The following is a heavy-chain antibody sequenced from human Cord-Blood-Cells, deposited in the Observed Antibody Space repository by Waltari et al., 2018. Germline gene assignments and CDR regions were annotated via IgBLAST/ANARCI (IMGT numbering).Heavy chain of an antibody. D-gene: IGHD7-27*01. V-gene: IGHV4-59*01. CDR2: IYYSGST. J-gene: IGHJ4*02. CDR1: GGSISSYY. Sequence: QVQLQESGPGLVKPSETLSLTCTVSGGSISSYYWSWIRQPPGKGLEWIGYIYYSGSTNYNPSRKSRVTRSVDTSKNQFSLKLSSVTAADTAVYYCARVTQGWSWGWGYFDYWGQGTLVTVSS. CDR3: ARVTQGWSWGWGYFDY.